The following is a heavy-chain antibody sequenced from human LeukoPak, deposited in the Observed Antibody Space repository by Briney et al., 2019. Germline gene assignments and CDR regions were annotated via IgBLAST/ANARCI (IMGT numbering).Heavy chain of an antibody. V-gene: IGHV3-7*04. CDR1: GFTFSNAW. Sequence: GGSLRLSCAASGFTFSNAWMSWVRQAPGKGLEWVANIKHDGSDKYYPDSVKGRFTISRDNTKKSLYLQMNSLTADGTAVYYCVRGSIWSPDNWGQGTLVTVSS. CDR2: IKHDGSDK. J-gene: IGHJ4*02. D-gene: IGHD3-10*01. CDR3: VRGSIWSPDN.